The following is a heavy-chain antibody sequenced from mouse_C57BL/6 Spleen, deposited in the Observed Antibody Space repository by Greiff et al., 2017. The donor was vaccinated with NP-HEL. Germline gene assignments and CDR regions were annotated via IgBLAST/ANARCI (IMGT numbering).Heavy chain of an antibody. CDR3: ARPDYGSSYGFAY. CDR2: ISSGSSTI. V-gene: IGHV5-17*01. Sequence: EVQRVESGGGLVKPGGSLKLSCAASGFTFSDYGMHWVRQAPEKGLEWVAYISSGSSTIYYADTVKGRFTISRDNATNTLFLQMTSLRSEDTAMYYCARPDYGSSYGFAYWGQGTLVTVSA. J-gene: IGHJ3*01. D-gene: IGHD1-1*01. CDR1: GFTFSDYG.